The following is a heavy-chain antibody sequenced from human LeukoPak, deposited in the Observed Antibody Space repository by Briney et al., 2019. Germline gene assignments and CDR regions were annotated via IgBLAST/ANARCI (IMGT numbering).Heavy chain of an antibody. CDR2: ISWNSGSI. CDR3: AKDSSDFGELSNIDY. D-gene: IGHD3-10*01. J-gene: IGHJ4*02. V-gene: IGHV3-9*01. CDR1: GFTCEDYA. Sequence: PGSSLRLSCAASGFTCEDYAMHWVRHAPGKGLEWVSGISWNSGSIGYADSVKGRFTISRDNAKNSLYLQMNSLRAEDTAVYYCAKDSSDFGELSNIDYWGQGTLVTVSS.